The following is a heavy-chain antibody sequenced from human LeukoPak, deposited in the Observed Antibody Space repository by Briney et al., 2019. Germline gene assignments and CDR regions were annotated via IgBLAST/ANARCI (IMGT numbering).Heavy chain of an antibody. CDR1: GFTFSSYS. D-gene: IGHD6-13*01. CDR3: TRDPGETTPIYTSTSYDKRWFDP. CDR2: INNDGSST. Sequence: GGSLRLSCAASGFTFSSYSMHWVRQAPGRGLVWVSRINNDGSSTSYADSVKGRFTISRDNAKNTLHLQMNSLRAEDTAVYFCTRDPGETTPIYTSTSYDKRWFDPWGQGTLVTVSS. V-gene: IGHV3-74*01. J-gene: IGHJ5*02.